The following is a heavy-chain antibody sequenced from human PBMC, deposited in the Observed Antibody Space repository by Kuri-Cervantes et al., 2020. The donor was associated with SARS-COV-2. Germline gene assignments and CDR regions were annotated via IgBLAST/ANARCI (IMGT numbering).Heavy chain of an antibody. CDR1: GGSISSSSYY. Sequence: SETLSLTCTVSGGSISSSSYYWGWIRQPPGKGLEWIGSIYYSGSTYYNPSLKSRVTISVDTSMNQFSLKLSSVTAADTAVYYCARGAIAAAAFDYWGQGTLVTVSS. V-gene: IGHV4-39*01. D-gene: IGHD6-13*01. CDR3: ARGAIAAAAFDY. J-gene: IGHJ4*02. CDR2: IYYSGST.